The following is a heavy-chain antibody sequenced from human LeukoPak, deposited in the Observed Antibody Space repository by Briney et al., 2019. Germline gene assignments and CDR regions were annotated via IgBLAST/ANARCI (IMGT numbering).Heavy chain of an antibody. Sequence: GGSLRLSCAASGFTFDDYTMHWVRQAPGKGLEWVSLISWDGGNTFYADSVKGRFTISRDNSKNSLYLQMNSLRTEDTALYYCAKGYRIVSGSLDYWGQGTLVTVS. J-gene: IGHJ4*02. CDR1: GFTFDDYT. V-gene: IGHV3-43*01. D-gene: IGHD3-10*01. CDR3: AKGYRIVSGSLDY. CDR2: ISWDGGNT.